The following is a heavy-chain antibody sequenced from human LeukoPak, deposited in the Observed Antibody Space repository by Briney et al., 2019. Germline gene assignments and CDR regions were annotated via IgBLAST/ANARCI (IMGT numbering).Heavy chain of an antibody. CDR1: GFTFSNYG. CDR3: ARGHVWFDP. J-gene: IGHJ5*02. CDR2: IKQDGSEK. V-gene: IGHV3-7*03. Sequence: GGSLRLSCAASGFTFSNYGMTWVRQAPGKGLEWVANIKQDGSEKYNVDSVKGRFTISRDNAKNSLYLQMNSLRAEDMAVYYCARGHVWFDPWGQGTLVTVSS.